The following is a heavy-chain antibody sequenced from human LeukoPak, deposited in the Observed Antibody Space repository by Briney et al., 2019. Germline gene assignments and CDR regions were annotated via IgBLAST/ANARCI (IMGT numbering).Heavy chain of an antibody. D-gene: IGHD6-13*01. CDR3: AKGGGGAAGYFDY. CDR2: ISWNSGRI. V-gene: IGHV3-9*01. J-gene: IGHJ4*02. Sequence: PGRSLRLSCAASGFTFDDYAMLWVRQAPGKGLEWVSGISWNSGRIGYADSVKGRFTISRDNAKNSLYLQMNSLRAEDTALYYCAKGGGGAAGYFDYWGQGTLVTVSS. CDR1: GFTFDDYA.